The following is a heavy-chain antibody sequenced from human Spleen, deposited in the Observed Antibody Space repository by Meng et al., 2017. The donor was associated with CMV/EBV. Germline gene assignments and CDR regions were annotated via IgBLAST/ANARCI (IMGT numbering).Heavy chain of an antibody. CDR1: GASISSHY. CDR2: IYYSGST. J-gene: IGHJ4*02. D-gene: IGHD3-9*01. V-gene: IGHV4-59*11. CDR3: ARKNYDIFTGYSYYFDY. Sequence: SETLSLTCTVSGASISSHYWSWIRQPPGKGLEWIGYIYYSGSTKYNPSLKSRVTISVDTSKNQFSLKLSSVTAADTAVYYCARKNYDIFTGYSYYFDYWGQGTLVTVSS.